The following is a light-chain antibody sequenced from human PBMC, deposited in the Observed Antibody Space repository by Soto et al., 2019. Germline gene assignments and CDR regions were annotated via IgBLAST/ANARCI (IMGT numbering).Light chain of an antibody. V-gene: IGKV1-12*01. Sequence: DIQMTQSPSSVSASVGDRVTITCRASQGISSWLAWYQHKPGKAPKLLIYVASSLQSGVPSRFSGSGSGTEFTLTISSLQTEDFATYYCQQANSFPWTFGQGTKVEIK. CDR2: VAS. CDR3: QQANSFPWT. J-gene: IGKJ1*01. CDR1: QGISSW.